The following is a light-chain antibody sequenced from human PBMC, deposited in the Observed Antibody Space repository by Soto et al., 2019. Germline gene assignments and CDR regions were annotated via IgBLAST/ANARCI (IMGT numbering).Light chain of an antibody. CDR1: SSDVGGYSS. CDR3: ISYAGSNNYV. J-gene: IGLJ1*01. Sequence: QSALTRPPSASGAAGQAVTISCTGTSSDVGGYSSVAWFQHHPGKAPKLMIYEVSKRPSGVPDRFSGSKSGNTASLTVSGLQAEDEADYYCISYAGSNNYVFGTGTKVTVL. CDR2: EVS. V-gene: IGLV2-8*01.